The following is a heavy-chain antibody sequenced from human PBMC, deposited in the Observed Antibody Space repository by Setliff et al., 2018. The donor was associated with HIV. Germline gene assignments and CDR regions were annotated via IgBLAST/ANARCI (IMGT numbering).Heavy chain of an antibody. D-gene: IGHD3-22*01. CDR2: IYVSGST. V-gene: IGHV4-61*02. J-gene: IGHJ3*02. CDR3: AREDYYDSSGYAFDI. CDR1: GGSISSGSYY. Sequence: PSETLSLTCTVSGGSISSGSYYWSWIRQPAGEGLEWIGRIYVSGSTNYNPSLNSRVTMSLDTSKNQFSLKLSSVTAADTALYYCAREDYYDSSGYAFDIWGQGTMVTVS.